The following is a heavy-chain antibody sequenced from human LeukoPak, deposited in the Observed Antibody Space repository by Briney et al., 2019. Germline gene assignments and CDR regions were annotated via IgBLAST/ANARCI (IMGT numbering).Heavy chain of an antibody. CDR2: ISSSSSYI. D-gene: IGHD5-24*01. CDR3: ARGMADYFDY. CDR1: GFPFSSYS. Sequence: GGSLRLSCAASGFPFSSYSMNWVRHAPGKGLEWVSSISSSSSYIYYADSVKGRFTISRDNAKNSLYLQMNSLRAEDTAVYYCARGMADYFDYWGQGTLVTVSS. V-gene: IGHV3-21*01. J-gene: IGHJ4*02.